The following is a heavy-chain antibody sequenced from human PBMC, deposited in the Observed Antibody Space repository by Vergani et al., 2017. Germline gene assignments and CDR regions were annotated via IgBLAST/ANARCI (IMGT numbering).Heavy chain of an antibody. J-gene: IGHJ4*02. Sequence: EVQLVESGGGLVQPGRSLRLSCTASGFTFSSYAMSWVRQAPGKGLEWVSAISGSGGSTYYADSVKGRFTISRDNSKNTLYLQMNSLRAEDTAVYYCAKDGRITMIVVGFRFDYWGQGTLVTVSS. V-gene: IGHV3-23*04. CDR3: AKDGRITMIVVGFRFDY. D-gene: IGHD3-22*01. CDR2: ISGSGGST. CDR1: GFTFSSYA.